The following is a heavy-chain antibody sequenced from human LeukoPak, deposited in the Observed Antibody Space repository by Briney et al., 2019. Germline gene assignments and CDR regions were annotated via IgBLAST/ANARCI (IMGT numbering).Heavy chain of an antibody. CDR2: IIPIFGTA. V-gene: IGHV1-69*05. D-gene: IGHD2-21*02. CDR3: ARTYCGGDCYNYFDY. CDR1: GGTFSSYG. J-gene: IGHJ4*02. Sequence: SVKVSCKASGGTFSSYGISWVRQAPGQGLEWMGGIIPIFGTANYAQKFQGRVTITTDESTSTAHMELSSLRSEDTAVYYCARTYCGGDCYNYFDYWGQGTLVTVSS.